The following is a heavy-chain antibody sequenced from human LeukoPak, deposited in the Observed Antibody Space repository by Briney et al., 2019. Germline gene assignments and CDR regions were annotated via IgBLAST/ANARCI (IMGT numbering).Heavy chain of an antibody. V-gene: IGHV4-4*07. D-gene: IGHD3-22*01. Sequence: SETLSLTCTVSGGSISSYYWSWIRQPAGKGLEWIGRIYTSGSTNYNPSLKSRVTMSVDTSKNQFSLKLSSVTAADTAVYYCARGTYYYDSRGYWTQYLDYWGQGTLVTVSS. CDR1: GGSISSYY. J-gene: IGHJ4*02. CDR3: ARGTYYYDSRGYWTQYLDY. CDR2: IYTSGST.